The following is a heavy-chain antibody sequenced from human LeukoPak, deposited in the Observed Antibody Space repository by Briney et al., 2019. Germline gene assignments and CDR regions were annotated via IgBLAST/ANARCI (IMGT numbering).Heavy chain of an antibody. Sequence: GGSPRLSCAASGFTFSSYAMSWVRQAPGKGLEWVSAISGSGGSTYYADSVKGRFTISRDNSKNTLYLQMNSLRAEDTAVYYCAKDIDPKDIVVVPAASLDYWGQGTLVTVSS. J-gene: IGHJ4*02. CDR2: ISGSGGST. D-gene: IGHD2-2*01. CDR1: GFTFSSYA. CDR3: AKDIDPKDIVVVPAASLDY. V-gene: IGHV3-23*01.